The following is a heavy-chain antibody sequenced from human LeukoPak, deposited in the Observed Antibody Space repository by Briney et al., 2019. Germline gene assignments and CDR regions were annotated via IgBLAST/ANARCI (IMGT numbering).Heavy chain of an antibody. V-gene: IGHV1-2*02. CDR1: GYTFTGYY. J-gene: IGHJ4*02. CDR2: INPNSGGT. Sequence: ASVKVSCKASGYTFTGYYMHWVRQAPGQGLEWMGWINPNSGGTNYAQKFQGRVTMTRDTSISTAYMELSRLRSEDTAVYYCASADYGDYGFDYWDQGTLVTVSS. D-gene: IGHD4-17*01. CDR3: ASADYGDYGFDY.